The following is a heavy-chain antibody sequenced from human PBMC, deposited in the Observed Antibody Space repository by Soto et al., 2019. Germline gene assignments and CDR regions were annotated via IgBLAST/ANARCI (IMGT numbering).Heavy chain of an antibody. CDR2: IYYSGST. CDR3: ASFTGDGTLRNQRHDY. Sequence: PWETLSLTCTVSGGSISSGDYYWSWIRQPPGKGLEWIGYIYYSGSTYYNPSLKSRVTISVDTSKNQFSLKLSSVTAADTAVYYCASFTGDGTLRNQRHDYWGQGTLVTVSS. J-gene: IGHJ4*02. V-gene: IGHV4-30-4*01. CDR1: GGSISSGDYY. D-gene: IGHD2-2*01.